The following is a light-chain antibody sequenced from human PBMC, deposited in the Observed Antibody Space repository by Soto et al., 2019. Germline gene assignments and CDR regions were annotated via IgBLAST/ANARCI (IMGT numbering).Light chain of an antibody. CDR2: GAS. J-gene: IGKJ4*01. Sequence: EIFMTHSPATLSVSPLERVTLSCRASQSVSSNFAWYQQKPCQAPRLLIYGASIRATGIPARFSGIGSGTEFTLNLSSLQSEDFAVLYCPKYKKWHNFGGGTXWRSN. CDR1: QSVSSN. V-gene: IGKV3-15*01. CDR3: PKYKKWHN.